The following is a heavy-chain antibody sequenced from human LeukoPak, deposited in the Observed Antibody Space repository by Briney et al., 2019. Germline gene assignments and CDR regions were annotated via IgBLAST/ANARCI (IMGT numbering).Heavy chain of an antibody. J-gene: IGHJ4*02. D-gene: IGHD3-10*01. CDR1: GYTFTGYY. CDR3: AKVGAMVL. V-gene: IGHV1-2*02. CDR2: INPNSGGT. Sequence: GASVKVSCKASGYTFTGYYMHWVRQAPGQGLEWMGWINPNSGGTNYAQKFQGRVTMTRDKPITTAYMDLSSLTSDDTAVYYCAKVGAMVLWGQGTQVTVSS.